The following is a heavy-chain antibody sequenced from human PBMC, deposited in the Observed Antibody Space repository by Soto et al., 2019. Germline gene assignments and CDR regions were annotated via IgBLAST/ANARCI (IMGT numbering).Heavy chain of an antibody. Sequence: GGSLRLSCAASGFTVGNNYMSWVRQAPGKGLEWVSLIYSTGTTKYADSVKGRFTVSRDNAKNTPYLQMNSLRAEDTAVYYCAKDGRGSGSHYNSFGYWGQGTLVTVSS. V-gene: IGHV3-53*01. CDR3: AKDGRGSGSHYNSFGY. CDR2: IYSTGTT. D-gene: IGHD3-10*01. J-gene: IGHJ4*02. CDR1: GFTVGNNY.